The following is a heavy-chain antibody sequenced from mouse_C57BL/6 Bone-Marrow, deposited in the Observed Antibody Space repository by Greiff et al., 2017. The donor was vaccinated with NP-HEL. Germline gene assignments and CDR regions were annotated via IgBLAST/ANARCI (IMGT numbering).Heavy chain of an antibody. Sequence: EVMLVESEGGLVQPGSSMKLSCTASGFTFSDYYMAWVRQVPEKGLEWVANINYDGSSTYYLDSLKSRFIISRDNAKNIPYLQMSSLKSEDTATYYCARGGYSNFDYWGQGTTLTVSS. CDR2: INYDGSST. J-gene: IGHJ2*01. V-gene: IGHV5-16*01. CDR3: ARGGYSNFDY. D-gene: IGHD2-5*01. CDR1: GFTFSDYY.